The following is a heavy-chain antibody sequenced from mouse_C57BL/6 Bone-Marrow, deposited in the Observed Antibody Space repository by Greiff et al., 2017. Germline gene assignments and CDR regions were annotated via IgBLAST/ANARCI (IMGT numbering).Heavy chain of an antibody. CDR3: AKWGIFDGYCNYYAMDY. CDR1: GFSLTSYG. Sequence: QVQLQQSGPGLVQPSQSLSITCTVSGFSLTSYGVHWVRQSPGKGLEWLGVIWRGGSTDYNAAFMSRLSITKDNSKSQVFFKMNSLQADDTAIYYCAKWGIFDGYCNYYAMDYWGQGTSVTVSS. D-gene: IGHD2-3*01. V-gene: IGHV2-5*01. CDR2: IWRGGST. J-gene: IGHJ4*01.